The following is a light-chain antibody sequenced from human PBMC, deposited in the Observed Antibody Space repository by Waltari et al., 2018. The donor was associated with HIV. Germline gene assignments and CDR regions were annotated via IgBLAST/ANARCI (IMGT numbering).Light chain of an antibody. CDR3: AAWDSRVV. CDR2: GNN. Sequence: QSVLTQPPSASGTPGQRVTISCSGSSSNIGSNFVYWYQQLPGTAPKLLIYGNNQRPSGVPDRFSGSKSGTSASLAISGLRSEDEAAYYCAAWDSRVVFGGGTKLTVL. J-gene: IGLJ2*01. V-gene: IGLV1-47*01. CDR1: SSNIGSNF.